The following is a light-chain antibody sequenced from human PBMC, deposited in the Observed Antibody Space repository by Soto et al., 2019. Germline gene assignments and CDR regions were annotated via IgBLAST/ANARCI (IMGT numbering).Light chain of an antibody. Sequence: DIVMTQSPDSLAVSLGERATINCKSSQSVLYSSNNKNYLAWYQQKPGQPPKLLIYWASTRESGVPDRFSGSGSGTDFTLTIRSLQAEDVAVYYGQKYYSTTNTFGQGTKMEIK. CDR3: QKYYSTTNT. CDR2: WAS. V-gene: IGKV4-1*01. J-gene: IGKJ2*01. CDR1: QSVLYSSNNKNY.